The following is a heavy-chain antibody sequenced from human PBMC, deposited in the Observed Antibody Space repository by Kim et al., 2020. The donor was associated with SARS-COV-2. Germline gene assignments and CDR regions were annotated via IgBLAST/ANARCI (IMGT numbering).Heavy chain of an antibody. CDR1: GFTFSSYA. D-gene: IGHD5-12*01. Sequence: GGSLRLSCAASGFTFSSYAMSWVRQAPGKGLEWVSAISGSGGSTYYADSVKGRFTISRDNSKNTLYLQMNSLRAEDTAVYYCAKGLGGFYSGYEHFDYWGQGTLVTVSS. CDR2: ISGSGGST. V-gene: IGHV3-23*01. J-gene: IGHJ4*02. CDR3: AKGLGGFYSGYEHFDY.